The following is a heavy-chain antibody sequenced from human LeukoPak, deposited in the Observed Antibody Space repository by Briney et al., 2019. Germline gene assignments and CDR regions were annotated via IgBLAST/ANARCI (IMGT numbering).Heavy chain of an antibody. D-gene: IGHD3-16*02. Sequence: GGSLRLSCAASGFIFNDYAMHWVRQAPGKGLEWVSGISWDSSTIGYADSVKGRFTISRDNSKNTLYLQMNSLRAEDTAVYYCAKDRSEWELSTFDYWGQGTLVTVSS. CDR3: AKDRSEWELSTFDY. V-gene: IGHV3-9*01. J-gene: IGHJ4*02. CDR1: GFIFNDYA. CDR2: ISWDSSTI.